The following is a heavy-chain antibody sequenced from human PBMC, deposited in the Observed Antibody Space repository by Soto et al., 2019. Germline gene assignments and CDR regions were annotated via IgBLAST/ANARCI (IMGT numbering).Heavy chain of an antibody. Sequence: GGSLRLSCAVSGFTFSNAWMSWVRQAPGKGLEWVGRIKSKTDGGTTDYAAPVKGRFTISRDDSKNTLYLQMNGLKTEDTAVYYCTTDHRVTIFGVVIPRPDYWGQGTLVTVSS. CDR1: GFTFSNAW. D-gene: IGHD3-3*01. V-gene: IGHV3-15*01. CDR2: IKSKTDGGTT. J-gene: IGHJ4*02. CDR3: TTDHRVTIFGVVIPRPDY.